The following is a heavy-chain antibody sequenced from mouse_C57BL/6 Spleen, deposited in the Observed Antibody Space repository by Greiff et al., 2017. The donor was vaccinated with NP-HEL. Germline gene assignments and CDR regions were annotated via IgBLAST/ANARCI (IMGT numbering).Heavy chain of an antibody. D-gene: IGHD2-2*01. CDR3: ARSNGYGYDGFAY. CDR2: IYPGSGST. CDR1: GYTFTSYW. J-gene: IGHJ3*01. Sequence: QVQLQQSGAELVKPGASVKMSCKASGYTFTSYWITWVKQRPGQGLEWIGDIYPGSGSTNYNEKFKSKATLTVDTSSSTAYMQLSSLTSEDSAVYYCARSNGYGYDGFAYWGQGTLVTVSA. V-gene: IGHV1-55*01.